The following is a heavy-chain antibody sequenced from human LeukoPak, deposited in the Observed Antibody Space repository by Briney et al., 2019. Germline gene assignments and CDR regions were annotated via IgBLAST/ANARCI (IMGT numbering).Heavy chain of an antibody. D-gene: IGHD6-19*01. CDR2: IYYSGST. V-gene: IGHV4-39*07. CDR3: AREVESSGWYEGGDAFDI. Sequence: SEALSLTCTVSGGSISSSSYYWGWIRQPPGKGLEWIGSIYYSGSTYYNPSLKSRVTISVDTSKNQFSLKLSSVTAADTAVYXXAREVESSGWYEGGDAFDIWGQGTMVTVSS. CDR1: GGSISSSSYY. J-gene: IGHJ3*02.